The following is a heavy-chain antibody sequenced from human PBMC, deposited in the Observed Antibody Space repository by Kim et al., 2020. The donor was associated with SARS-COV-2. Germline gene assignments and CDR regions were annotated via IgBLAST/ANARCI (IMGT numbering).Heavy chain of an antibody. Sequence: AAPVKGRFTISRDDSKNKLYLQMNSLKTEDTAVYYCTTDWVVTAIILLDYWGQGTLVTVSS. CDR3: TTDWVVTAIILLDY. D-gene: IGHD2-21*02. V-gene: IGHV3-15*01. J-gene: IGHJ4*02.